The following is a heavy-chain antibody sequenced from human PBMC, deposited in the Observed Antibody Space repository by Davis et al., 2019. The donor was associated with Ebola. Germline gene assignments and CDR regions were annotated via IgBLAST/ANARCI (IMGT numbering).Heavy chain of an antibody. Sequence: MPSETLSLTCAVSGGSISSGGYSWSWIRQPPGKGLEWIGYIYHSGSTYYNPSLKSRVTISVDRSKNQFSLKLSSVTAADTAVYYCARVGSDYGDYIPDYWGQGTLVTVSS. J-gene: IGHJ4*02. V-gene: IGHV4-30-2*01. CDR1: GGSISSGGYS. CDR3: ARVGSDYGDYIPDY. CDR2: IYHSGST. D-gene: IGHD4-17*01.